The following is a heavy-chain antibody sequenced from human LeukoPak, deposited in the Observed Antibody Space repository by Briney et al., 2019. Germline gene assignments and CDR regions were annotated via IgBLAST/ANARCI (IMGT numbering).Heavy chain of an antibody. D-gene: IGHD3-3*01. CDR3: ARSYYDFWSGYYLSGNYYYMDV. J-gene: IGHJ6*03. V-gene: IGHV1-18*01. CDR2: ISAYNGNT. CDR1: GYTFTSYG. Sequence: ASVKVSCKASGYTFTSYGISWVRQAPGQGLEWMGWISAYNGNTNYAQKLQGRVTMTTDASTSTAYMELRSLRAEDTAVYYCARSYYDFWSGYYLSGNYYYMDVWGKGTTVTVSS.